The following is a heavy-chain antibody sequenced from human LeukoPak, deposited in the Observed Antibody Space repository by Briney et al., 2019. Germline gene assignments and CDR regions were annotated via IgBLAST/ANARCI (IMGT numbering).Heavy chain of an antibody. D-gene: IGHD6-6*01. J-gene: IGHJ4*02. CDR1: GFTFSSYG. CDR2: IRYDGSNK. V-gene: IGHV3-30*02. Sequence: GGSLRLSCAASGFTFSSYGMHWVRQPPGKGLEWVAFIRYDGSNKYYADSVKGRFTISKDNYKNTLYLQLNSLTAEDTAVHYCATERKSSSTFDSWGQGTLVTVSS. CDR3: ATERKSSSTFDS.